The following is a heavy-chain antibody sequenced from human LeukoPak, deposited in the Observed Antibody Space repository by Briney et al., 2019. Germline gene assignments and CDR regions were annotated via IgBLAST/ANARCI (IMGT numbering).Heavy chain of an antibody. V-gene: IGHV4-59*01. CDR3: ARGGGQFTVTTDPYYYYYMDV. CDR2: IYYSGST. CDR1: GVSISSYY. Sequence: SSETLSLTCTASGVSISSYYWSWIRQPPGKGLEWIGNIYYSGSTNYNPSLKSRVTISVDTSKNQFSLKLSSVTAADTAVYYCARGGGQFTVTTDPYYYYYMDVWGKGTTVTVSS. D-gene: IGHD4-11*01. J-gene: IGHJ6*03.